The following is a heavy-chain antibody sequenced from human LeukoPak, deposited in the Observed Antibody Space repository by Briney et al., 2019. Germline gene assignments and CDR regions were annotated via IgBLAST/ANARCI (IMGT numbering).Heavy chain of an antibody. CDR2: IYHSGST. V-gene: IGHV4-4*02. CDR3: ARRSTPPRYSSSPTGFDYWAKRSASRYSSSPTGFDY. D-gene: IGHD6-13*01. CDR1: GGSISSSNW. Sequence: PSETLSLTCAVPGGSISSSNWWSWVRQPPGKGREWIGEIYHSGSTNYMPSLKRRVSISVETSKNQFSLRRSSVTAAGPAVYYCARRSTPPRYSSSPTGFDYWAKRSASRYSSSPTGFDYWGQGTLVTVSS. J-gene: IGHJ4*02.